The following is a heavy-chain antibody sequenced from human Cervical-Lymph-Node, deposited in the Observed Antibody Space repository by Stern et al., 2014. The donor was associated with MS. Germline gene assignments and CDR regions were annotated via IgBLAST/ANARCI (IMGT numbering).Heavy chain of an antibody. CDR3: AKNTMGIAVAGLFDY. CDR1: GFTFDSYG. CDR2: ISYDGSNR. D-gene: IGHD6-19*01. J-gene: IGHJ4*02. V-gene: IGHV3-30*18. Sequence: VQLLESGGGVVQPGRSLRLSCEASGFTFDSYGVHWVRQPPGKGLEWVAVISYDGSNRYYADSVKGRFTISRDSSKNTVHLQMNSLRADDTALYYCAKNTMGIAVAGLFDYWGQGILVIVSS.